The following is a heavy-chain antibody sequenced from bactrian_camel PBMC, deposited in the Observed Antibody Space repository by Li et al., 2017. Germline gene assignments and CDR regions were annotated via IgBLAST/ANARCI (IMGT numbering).Heavy chain of an antibody. CDR1: RYTYSRYY. D-gene: IGHD2*01. Sequence: VQLVESGGGSVQAGGSLRLSCVGSRYTYSRYYMSWVRQAPGKGPDWVSTIYSDGSNTGYADSVKGRFAISRDNAKNAVYLQMNNLQSEDTALYYCAAHRYYLGYNYWGQG. CDR3: AAHRYYLGYNY. V-gene: IGHV3-2*01. CDR2: IYSDGSNT. J-gene: IGHJ4*01.